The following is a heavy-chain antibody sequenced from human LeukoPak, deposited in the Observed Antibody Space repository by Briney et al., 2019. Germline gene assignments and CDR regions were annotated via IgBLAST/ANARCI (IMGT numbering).Heavy chain of an antibody. D-gene: IGHD1-26*01. CDR2: INPSGGST. CDR3: ARSSRTYYYYYMDV. Sequence: ASVKVSCKASGYTFTSYYMHWVRQAPGQGLEWMGIINPSGGSTNYAQKFQGRVTITADESTSTAYMELSSLRSEDTAVYYCARSSRTYYYYYMDVWGKGTTVKISS. V-gene: IGHV1-46*01. CDR1: GYTFTSYY. J-gene: IGHJ6*03.